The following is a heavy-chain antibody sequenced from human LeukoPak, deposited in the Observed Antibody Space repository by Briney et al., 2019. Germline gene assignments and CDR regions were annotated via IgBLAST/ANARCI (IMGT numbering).Heavy chain of an antibody. J-gene: IGHJ4*02. CDR3: ASLDTAHPSGVH. CDR1: GFRFSYYW. D-gene: IGHD5-18*01. V-gene: IGHV3-7*01. CDR2: IKYDGSEK. Sequence: GGSLRLSCGASGFRFSYYWMTWVRQGPRKGLEWVANIKYDGSEKHYVESVKGRFTISRDNAKNSLYLQMDSLRDEDTAVYYCASLDTAHPSGVHWGQGTLVTVSS.